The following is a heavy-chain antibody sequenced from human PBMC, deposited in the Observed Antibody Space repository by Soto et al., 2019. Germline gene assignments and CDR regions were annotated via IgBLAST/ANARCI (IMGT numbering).Heavy chain of an antibody. CDR3: ARDFFLYGDYVVDY. D-gene: IGHD4-17*01. V-gene: IGHV3-21*01. Sequence: EVQLVESGGGLVKPGGSLRLSCAASGFIFTSHSMNWVRQAPGKGLEWVAPISSSGTYISYADSLKGRFTISRDSAINSLFLQMNSLRVEDTAVYYSARDFFLYGDYVVDYWGQGTLVTVSS. CDR1: GFIFTSHS. CDR2: ISSSGTYI. J-gene: IGHJ4*02.